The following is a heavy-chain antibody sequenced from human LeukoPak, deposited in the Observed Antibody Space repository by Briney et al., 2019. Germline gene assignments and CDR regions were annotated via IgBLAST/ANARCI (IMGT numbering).Heavy chain of an antibody. CDR2: INHSGRT. Sequence: PSETLSLTCAVYGGSFSDYFWGWIRQPPGKGLEWIGEINHSGRTYYNPSLKSRVTISVDTSKNQFSLNLSSVTAADTAVYYCARAHSSKYDLWGRGTLVTVSS. V-gene: IGHV4-34*01. D-gene: IGHD6-13*01. J-gene: IGHJ2*01. CDR3: ARAHSSKYDL. CDR1: GGSFSDYF.